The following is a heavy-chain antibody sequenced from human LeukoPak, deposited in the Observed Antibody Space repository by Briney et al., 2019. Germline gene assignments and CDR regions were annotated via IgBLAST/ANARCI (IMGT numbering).Heavy chain of an antibody. CDR3: ARQGSSWFDY. V-gene: IGHV1-46*01. D-gene: IGHD6-13*01. CDR1: GYTFTSYF. Sequence: RASVKVSSKASGYTFTSYFMHWVRQAPGQGLEWMGIINPSGGSTSYAQKFQGRVTMTRDTSTSTVYMELSSLRSEDTAVYYCARQGSSWFDYWGQGTLVTVSS. J-gene: IGHJ4*02. CDR2: INPSGGST.